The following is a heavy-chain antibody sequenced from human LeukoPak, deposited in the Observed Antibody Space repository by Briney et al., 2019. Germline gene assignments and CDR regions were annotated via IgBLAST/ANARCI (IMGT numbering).Heavy chain of an antibody. D-gene: IGHD2-2*01. J-gene: IGHJ5*02. CDR2: IRYDGSNK. CDR3: AKEAPLCSRTSCYGPNWFDP. CDR1: GFTFSSYG. V-gene: IGHV3-30*02. Sequence: GGSLRLSCAASGFTFSSYGMHWVRQAPGKGLEWVAFIRYDGSNKNYADSVKGRFTISRDNSKNTLYLQMNSLRAEDTAVYYCAKEAPLCSRTSCYGPNWFDPWGQGTLVTVSS.